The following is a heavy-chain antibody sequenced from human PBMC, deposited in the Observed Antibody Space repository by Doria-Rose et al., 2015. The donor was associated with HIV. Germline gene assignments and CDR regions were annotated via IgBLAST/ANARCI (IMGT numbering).Heavy chain of an antibody. J-gene: IGHJ4*02. Sequence: QVTLKESGPVLVKPTETLTLTCTVSGVSLSSPGMGVSWIRQPPGKALEWLAHIFSDDERSYKTSLKSRLTSSRCSSKSQVVLTMTDMGPVDTATYYCARIKSSRWYHKYYFDFWGQGTLVIVSA. CDR2: IFSDDER. V-gene: IGHV2-26*01. D-gene: IGHD6-13*01. CDR1: GVSLSSPGMG. CDR3: ARIKSSRWYHKYYFDF.